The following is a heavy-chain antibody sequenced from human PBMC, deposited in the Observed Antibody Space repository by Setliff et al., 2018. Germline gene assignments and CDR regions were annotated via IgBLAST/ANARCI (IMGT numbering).Heavy chain of an antibody. CDR1: GGSISSYY. J-gene: IGHJ3*02. V-gene: IGHV4-59*08. Sequence: PSETLSLTCTVSGGSISSYYWSWIRQPPGKGLEWIGYIYYSGSTNYNPSLKSRVTISVDTSKNQFSLKLRSATAADTAVYYCARHQRAQYYYGSGRSAFDIWGQGTMVTVSS. CDR3: ARHQRAQYYYGSGRSAFDI. D-gene: IGHD3-10*01. CDR2: IYYSGST.